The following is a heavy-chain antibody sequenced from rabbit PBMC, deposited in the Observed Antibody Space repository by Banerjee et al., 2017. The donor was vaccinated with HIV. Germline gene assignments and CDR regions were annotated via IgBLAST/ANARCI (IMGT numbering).Heavy chain of an antibody. CDR3: ARISRMLLVIDL. CDR2: IYAGSSGIT. V-gene: IGHV1S45*01. CDR1: GFSFSSSYY. J-gene: IGHJ3*01. Sequence: QEQLEEFGGDLVKPEGSLTLTCTVSGFSFSSSYYMCWVRQAPGKGLEWIACIYAGSSGITYYANWAKGRFTISKTSSTTVTLQMTRLTAADTATYFCARISRMLLVIDLWGQGTLVTVS. D-gene: IGHD4-2*01.